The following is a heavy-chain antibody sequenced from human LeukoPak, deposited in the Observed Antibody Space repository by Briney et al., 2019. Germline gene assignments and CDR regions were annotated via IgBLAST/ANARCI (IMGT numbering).Heavy chain of an antibody. CDR3: ARERLAAFDL. J-gene: IGHJ3*01. V-gene: IGHV3-7*04. Sequence: GGSLRLSCAASKFTFSDYWMSWVRQAPGKGLEWVATIKSDGSETYYVDSVRGQITISRDNAKDSLYLHMNSLRAEDTAVYYCARERLAAFDLWGHGTLVIVSS. CDR2: IKSDGSET. CDR1: KFTFSDYW.